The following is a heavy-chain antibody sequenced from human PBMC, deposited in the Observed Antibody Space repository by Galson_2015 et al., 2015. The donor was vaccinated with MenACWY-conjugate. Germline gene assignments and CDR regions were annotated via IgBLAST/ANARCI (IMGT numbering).Heavy chain of an antibody. Sequence: SLRLSCAATSFTVSSNYVAWVRQAPGKGLECVSVIYSGGSTYYTDSVKGRLTVSRDSSKNTDHLQMDNLRVEDTAVYYCARAISLRGSGNFPPDYMDVWGKGTTVTVSS. J-gene: IGHJ6*03. CDR3: ARAISLRGSGNFPPDYMDV. CDR1: SFTVSSNY. CDR2: IYSGGST. D-gene: IGHD3-10*01. V-gene: IGHV3-53*01.